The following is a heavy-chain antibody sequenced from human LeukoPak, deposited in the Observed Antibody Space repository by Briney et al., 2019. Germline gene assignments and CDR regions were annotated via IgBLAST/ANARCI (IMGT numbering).Heavy chain of an antibody. CDR1: GYTFTSYA. CDR3: ARGYYGDYVSY. Sequence: ASVKVSCKASGYTFTSYAMHWVRQAPGQRLEWMGWINAGNGNTKYSQEFQGRVTITRDTSASTAYMELRSLRSDDTAVYYCARGYYGDYVSYWGQGTLVTVSS. J-gene: IGHJ4*02. D-gene: IGHD4-17*01. V-gene: IGHV1-3*01. CDR2: INAGNGNT.